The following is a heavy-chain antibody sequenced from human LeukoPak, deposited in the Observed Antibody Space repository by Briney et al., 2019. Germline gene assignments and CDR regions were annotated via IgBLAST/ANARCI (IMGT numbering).Heavy chain of an antibody. CDR3: ARSAAPVRGVPRPYGMDV. D-gene: IGHD3-10*01. Sequence: GRSLRLSCAASGFTFSSYAMHWVRQAPGKGLEWVAVISYDGSNKYYADSVKGRFTISRDNSKNTLYLQMNSLRAEDTAVYYCARSAAPVRGVPRPYGMDVWGQGTAATVSS. J-gene: IGHJ6*02. CDR1: GFTFSSYA. V-gene: IGHV3-30*04. CDR2: ISYDGSNK.